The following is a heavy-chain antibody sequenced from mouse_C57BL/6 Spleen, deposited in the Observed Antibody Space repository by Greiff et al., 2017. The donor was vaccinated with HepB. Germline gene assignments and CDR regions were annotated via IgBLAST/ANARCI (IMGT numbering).Heavy chain of an antibody. Sequence: VQLQESGAELMKPGASVKLSCKATGYTFTGYWIEWVKQRPGHGLEWIGEILPGSGSTNYNEKFKGKATFTADTSSNTASMQLSSLTTEHSAIYYCASRSRGYYYSNYWGFAYWGQGTLVTVSA. CDR2: ILPGSGST. J-gene: IGHJ3*01. D-gene: IGHD2-5*01. V-gene: IGHV1-9*01. CDR1: GYTFTGYW. CDR3: ASRSRGYYYSNYWGFAY.